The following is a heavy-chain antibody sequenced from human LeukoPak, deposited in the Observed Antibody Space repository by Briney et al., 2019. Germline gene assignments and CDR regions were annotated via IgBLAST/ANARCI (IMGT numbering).Heavy chain of an antibody. CDR3: ARSSLMVGATLFDY. V-gene: IGHV4-59*08. J-gene: IGHJ4*02. Sequence: SETLSLTCTVSGGSISSYYWSWIRQPPGKGLEWIGYIYYSGSTNYNPSLKSRVTISVDTSKNQFSLKLSSVTAADTAVYYCARSSLMVGATLFDYWGQGTLVTVSS. D-gene: IGHD1-26*01. CDR1: GGSISSYY. CDR2: IYYSGST.